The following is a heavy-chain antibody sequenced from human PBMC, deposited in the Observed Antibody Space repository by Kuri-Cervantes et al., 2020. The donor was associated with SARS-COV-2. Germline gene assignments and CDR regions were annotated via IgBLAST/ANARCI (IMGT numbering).Heavy chain of an antibody. CDR1: GFTFSSYS. Sequence: GESLKISCAASGFTFSSYSMNWVRQAPGKGLEWVSAISGSGGSTYYVDSVKGRFTISRDNAKNSLYLQMNSLRAEDTAVYYCAREYSSSFPYYYMDVWGKGTTVTVSS. V-gene: IGHV3-21*01. CDR3: AREYSSSFPYYYMDV. J-gene: IGHJ6*03. CDR2: ISGSGGST. D-gene: IGHD6-6*01.